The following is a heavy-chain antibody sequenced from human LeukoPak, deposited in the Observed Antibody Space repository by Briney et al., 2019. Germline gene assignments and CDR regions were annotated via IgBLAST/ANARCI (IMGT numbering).Heavy chain of an antibody. CDR1: GGSISSYY. V-gene: IGHV4-59*01. CDR2: IYYSGST. Sequence: SETLSLTCTVSGGSISSYYWSWIRQPPGKGLEWIGYIYYSGSTNYNPSLKSRVTISVDTSKNQFSLKLSSVTAADTAVYYCARSDSSLLNAFDIWGQGTMVTVSS. D-gene: IGHD6-19*01. J-gene: IGHJ3*02. CDR3: ARSDSSLLNAFDI.